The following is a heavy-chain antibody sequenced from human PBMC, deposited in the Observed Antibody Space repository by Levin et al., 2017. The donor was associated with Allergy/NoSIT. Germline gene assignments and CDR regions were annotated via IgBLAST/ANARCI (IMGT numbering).Heavy chain of an antibody. CDR1: GGSISSSSYY. V-gene: IGHV4-39*01. J-gene: IGHJ4*02. CDR2: IYYSGST. Sequence: SETLSLTCTVSGGSISSSSYYWGWIRQPPGKGLEWIGSIYYSGSTYYNPSLKSRVTISVDTSKNQFSLKLSSVTAADTAVYYCARLFCSSTSCYAWGGYYFDYWGQGTLVTVSS. CDR3: ARLFCSSTSCYAWGGYYFDY. D-gene: IGHD2-2*01.